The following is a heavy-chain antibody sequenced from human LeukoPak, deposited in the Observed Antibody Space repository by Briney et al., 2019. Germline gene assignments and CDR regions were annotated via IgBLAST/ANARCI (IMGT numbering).Heavy chain of an antibody. D-gene: IGHD3-16*02. V-gene: IGHV3-30*02. CDR3: AKQGGGYTSYYFDY. Sequence: GGSLRLSCAASGFTFSSYATHWVRQAPGKGLEWVAFIRYDGSNEYYPDSVKGRFTISRDNSKNTLYLQMDTLRAEDTAVYYCAKQGGGYTSYYFDYWGQGTLVTVSS. CDR1: GFTFSSYA. CDR2: IRYDGSNE. J-gene: IGHJ4*02.